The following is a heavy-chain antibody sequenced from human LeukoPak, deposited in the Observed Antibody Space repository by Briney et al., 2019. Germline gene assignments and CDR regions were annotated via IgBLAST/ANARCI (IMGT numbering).Heavy chain of an antibody. Sequence: SETLSLTCAVYGGSFSGYYWSWIRQPPGKGLEWIGEINHSGSTNYNPSLKSRVTISVDTSKNQFSLRLSSVTAADTAVYYCARDLGYRSGRPDYWGQGTLVTVSS. CDR3: ARDLGYRSGRPDY. D-gene: IGHD6-19*01. J-gene: IGHJ4*02. CDR1: GGSFSGYY. V-gene: IGHV4-34*01. CDR2: INHSGST.